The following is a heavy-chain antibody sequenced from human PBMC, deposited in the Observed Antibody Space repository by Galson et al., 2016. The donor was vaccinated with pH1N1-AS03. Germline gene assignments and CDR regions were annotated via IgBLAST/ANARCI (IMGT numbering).Heavy chain of an antibody. J-gene: IGHJ4*02. V-gene: IGHV3-64*01. Sequence: SLSLSCAAAGFTFSSYAMYWVRQAPGKGLEYVSAISGNGYSTYYANSVKGRFTISRDNSKSTLFLQMGSLRPEDRAVYYCARGPVSYSNYWFPPPDYWGQGTLVTVSS. CDR3: ARGPVSYSNYWFPPPDY. D-gene: IGHD6-13*01. CDR1: GFTFSSYA. CDR2: ISGNGYST.